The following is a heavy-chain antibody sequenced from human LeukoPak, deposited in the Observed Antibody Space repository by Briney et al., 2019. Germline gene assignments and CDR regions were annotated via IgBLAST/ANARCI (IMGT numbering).Heavy chain of an antibody. J-gene: IGHJ4*02. CDR2: INHSGST. CDR3: ARENYVI. Sequence: SETLSLTCAVYGGSFSAYYWSWIRQPPGKGLEWIGEINHSGSTNYNPSLKSRVTISVDTSKNQFSLKLSSVTAADTAVYYCARENYVIWGQGTLVTVSS. V-gene: IGHV4-34*01. CDR1: GGSFSAYY. D-gene: IGHD3-16*01.